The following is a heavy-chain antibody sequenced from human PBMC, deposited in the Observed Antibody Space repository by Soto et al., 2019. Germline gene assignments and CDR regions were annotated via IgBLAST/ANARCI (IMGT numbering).Heavy chain of an antibody. CDR2: ISGSGGST. CDR3: AKIGKSCIAVAGTVLMGDCYYYMDV. J-gene: IGHJ6*03. V-gene: IGHV3-23*01. CDR1: GFTFSSYA. Sequence: GGSLRLSCAASGFTFSSYAMSWVRQAPGKGLEWVSAISGSGGSTYYADSVKGRFTISRDNSKNTLYLQMNSLRAEDTAVYYCAKIGKSCIAVAGTVLMGDCYYYMDVWGKGTTVTVSS. D-gene: IGHD6-19*01.